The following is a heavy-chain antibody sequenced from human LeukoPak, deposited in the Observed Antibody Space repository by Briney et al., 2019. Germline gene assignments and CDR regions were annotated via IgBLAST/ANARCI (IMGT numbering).Heavy chain of an antibody. CDR3: ARDLKQWLVSGDYYYYYMDV. D-gene: IGHD6-19*01. J-gene: IGHJ6*03. CDR2: IYYSGST. CDR1: GGSISSHY. V-gene: IGHV4-59*11. Sequence: PSETLSLTCTVSGGSISSHYWSWIRQPPGKGLEWIGYIYYSGSTNYNPSLKSRVTISVDTSKNQFSLKLSSMTAADTAVYYCARDLKQWLVSGDYYYYYMDVWGKGTTVTVSS.